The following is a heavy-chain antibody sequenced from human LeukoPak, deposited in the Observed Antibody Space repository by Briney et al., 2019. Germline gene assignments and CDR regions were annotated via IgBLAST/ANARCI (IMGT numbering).Heavy chain of an antibody. J-gene: IGHJ4*02. Sequence: SVKVSCKASGGTFSSYAISWVRQAPGQGLEWMGGIIPIFGTANYAQKFQGRVTITADESTSTAYMELSSLRSEDTAVYYCARDSPPGDSSSLGFDYWGQGTLVTVSS. CDR1: GGTFSSYA. CDR3: ARDSPPGDSSSLGFDY. D-gene: IGHD6-13*01. CDR2: IIPIFGTA. V-gene: IGHV1-69*13.